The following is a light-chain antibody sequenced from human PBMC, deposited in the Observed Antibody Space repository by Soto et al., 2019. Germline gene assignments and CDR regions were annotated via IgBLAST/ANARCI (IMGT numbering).Light chain of an antibody. CDR3: QQSSNWPPSIT. CDR2: DTS. Sequence: EIVLTQSPATLSLSPGDTANVACRASQSVSSYLAWYQQKPGQAPRLLLDDTSNRATGIPARFSGSGSGTDFTLTISSLEPEDFAVYYCQQSSNWPPSITFGQGTRLEI. V-gene: IGKV3-11*01. J-gene: IGKJ5*01. CDR1: QSVSSY.